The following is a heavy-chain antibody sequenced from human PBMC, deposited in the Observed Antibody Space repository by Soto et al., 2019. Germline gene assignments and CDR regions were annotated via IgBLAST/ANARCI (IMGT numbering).Heavy chain of an antibody. CDR3: ARRIAARAYFDY. V-gene: IGHV4-39*01. CDR1: GGSISSTSYY. D-gene: IGHD6-6*01. Sequence: SETLSLTCTVSGGSISSTSYYWGWIRQPPGKGLEWIGGIYYSGTTYYNPSLESRITISVDTSKNQFSLKLSSVTAADTAVYYCARRIAARAYFDYWGHGALVTVS. CDR2: IYYSGTT. J-gene: IGHJ4*01.